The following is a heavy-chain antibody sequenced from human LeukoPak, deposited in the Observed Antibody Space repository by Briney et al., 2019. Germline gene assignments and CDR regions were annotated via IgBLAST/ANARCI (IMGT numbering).Heavy chain of an antibody. V-gene: IGHV1-8*01. CDR3: ASAALVNTNWYYFDY. CDR2: MNPNSGNT. Sequence: ASVKVSCKDSGYTFISYDINWVRQATGQGLEWMGWMNPNSGNTGYAQKFQGRVTMTRNTSISTAYMELSSLRSEDTAVYYCASAALVNTNWYYFDYWGQGTLVTVSS. D-gene: IGHD1-1*01. J-gene: IGHJ4*02. CDR1: GYTFISYD.